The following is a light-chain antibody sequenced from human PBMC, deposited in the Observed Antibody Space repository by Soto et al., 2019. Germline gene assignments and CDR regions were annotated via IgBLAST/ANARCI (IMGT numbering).Light chain of an antibody. CDR2: DVS. CDR1: SSDVGGYNY. CDR3: SSYTRSATHV. J-gene: IGLJ1*01. Sequence: ALTQPASVSGSPGQSITISCTGTSSDVGGYNYVSWYQHHPGKAPKLMTYDVSNRPSGVSNRFSGSKSGNTASLTISGLQAEDEADYYCSSYTRSATHVFGTGTKVTV. V-gene: IGLV2-14*03.